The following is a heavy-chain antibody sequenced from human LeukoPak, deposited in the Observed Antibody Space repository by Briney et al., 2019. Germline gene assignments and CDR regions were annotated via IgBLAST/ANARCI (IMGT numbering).Heavy chain of an antibody. CDR2: IYTSGST. D-gene: IGHD3-3*01. J-gene: IGHJ4*02. Sequence: PSETLSLTCTVSGGSISSYYWSWIRQPAGKGLEWIGRIYTSGSTNYNPSLKSRVTMSVDTSKNQFSLKLSSVTAADTAVYYCAITQGFYDFWSGYYGYWGQGTLVTVSS. V-gene: IGHV4-4*07. CDR3: AITQGFYDFWSGYYGY. CDR1: GGSISSYY.